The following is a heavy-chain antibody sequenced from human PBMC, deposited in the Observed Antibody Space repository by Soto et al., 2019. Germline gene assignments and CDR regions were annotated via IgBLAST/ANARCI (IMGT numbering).Heavy chain of an antibody. CDR3: ARDPPHSSSWYGDYYYGMDV. CDR1: GFTFSSYS. J-gene: IGHJ6*02. D-gene: IGHD6-13*01. CDR2: ISSSSSTI. V-gene: IGHV3-48*02. Sequence: EVQLVESGGGLVQPGGSLRLSCAASGFTFSSYSMNWVRQAPGKGLEWVSYISSSSSTIYYADSVKGRFTISRDNDKNSLYLQMNSLRDEDTAVYYCARDPPHSSSWYGDYYYGMDVWGQGTTVTVSS.